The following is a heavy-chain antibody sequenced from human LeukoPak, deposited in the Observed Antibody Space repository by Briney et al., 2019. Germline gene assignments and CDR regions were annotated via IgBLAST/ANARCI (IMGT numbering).Heavy chain of an antibody. CDR1: GGSISSYY. CDR2: IYYSGST. D-gene: IGHD3-16*01. CDR3: AREYHYLYYFDY. Sequence: PSETLSLTCTVSGGSISSYYWSWIRQPPGKGLEWIGYIYYSGSTNYNPSLKSRVTISVDTSKNQFSLKLSSVTAADTAVYYCAREYHYLYYFDYWGQRPLVTVPS. J-gene: IGHJ4*02. V-gene: IGHV4-59*12.